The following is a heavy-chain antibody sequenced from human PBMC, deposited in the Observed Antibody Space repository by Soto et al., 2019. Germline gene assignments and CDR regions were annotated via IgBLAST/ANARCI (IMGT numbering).Heavy chain of an antibody. CDR2: INPNSGGT. D-gene: IGHD5-12*01. V-gene: IGHV1-2*04. Sequence: ASVKVSCKASGYTFTGYYMHWVRQAPGQGLEWMGWINPNSGGTNYAQKFQGWVTMTRDTSISTAYMELSRLRSDDTAVYYCAISLDGYNYGVGYWGQGTLVTSPQ. CDR3: AISLDGYNYGVGY. CDR1: GYTFTGYY. J-gene: IGHJ4*02.